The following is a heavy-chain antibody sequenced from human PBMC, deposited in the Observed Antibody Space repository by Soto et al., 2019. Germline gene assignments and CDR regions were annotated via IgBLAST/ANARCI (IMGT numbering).Heavy chain of an antibody. CDR2: ISGSDGST. CDR1: GFTFINYA. CDR3: AKHLSNAARSFDY. Sequence: PGGSLRLSCAASGFTFINYAMSWVRQAPGKGLEWVSTISGSDGSTFYADSVKGRFTISRDSSKSTLSLQMNSLRAEDTALYYCAKHLSNAARSFDYSGRVSMGTVSS. V-gene: IGHV3-23*01. D-gene: IGHD6-6*01. J-gene: IGHJ4*02.